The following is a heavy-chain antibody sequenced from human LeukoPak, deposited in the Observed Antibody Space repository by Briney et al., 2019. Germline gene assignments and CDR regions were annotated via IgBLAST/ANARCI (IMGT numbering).Heavy chain of an antibody. J-gene: IGHJ3*02. D-gene: IGHD2-21*02. V-gene: IGHV1-46*01. CDR1: LNTSSSHS. CDR2: RNPSAGTT. Sequence: SENLSLNASLNTSSSHSISASRRESCHRPEWMAIRNPSAGTTGHALKFQGRVTMTRDTSMSPVYMELNRLRFDDPAVYYCAREASCGGDCYSVGGAFDIWGQGTMVTVSS. CDR3: AREASCGGDCYSVGGAFDI.